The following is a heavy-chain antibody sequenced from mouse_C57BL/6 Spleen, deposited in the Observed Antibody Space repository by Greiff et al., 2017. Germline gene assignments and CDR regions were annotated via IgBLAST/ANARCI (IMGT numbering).Heavy chain of an antibody. V-gene: IGHV1-50*01. D-gene: IGHD1-1*01. CDR1: GYTFTSYW. Sequence: VQLQQSGAELVKPGASVKLSCKASGYTFTSYWMQWVKQRPGQGLEWIGEIDPSDSYTNYNQKFKGKATLTVDTSSSTAYMQFSSLTSEDSAVYSCARDGVLLDYWGQGTTLTVSS. J-gene: IGHJ2*01. CDR3: ARDGVLLDY. CDR2: IDPSDSYT.